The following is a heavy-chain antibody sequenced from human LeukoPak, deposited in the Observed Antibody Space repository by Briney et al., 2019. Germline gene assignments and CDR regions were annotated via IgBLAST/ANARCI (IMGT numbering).Heavy chain of an antibody. D-gene: IGHD3-9*01. CDR1: GASITNNF. CDR2: IYSSGSA. J-gene: IGHJ4*01. CDR3: ARHRDYFDT. Sequence: KPSETLSLTCPVSGASITNNFWTWIRQPPGKGLEWIGYIYSSGSANYNPSLKSRVIISADTSKNQISLNLTSVTAADTALYVCARHRDYFDTWGHGTLVTVSS. V-gene: IGHV4-59*08.